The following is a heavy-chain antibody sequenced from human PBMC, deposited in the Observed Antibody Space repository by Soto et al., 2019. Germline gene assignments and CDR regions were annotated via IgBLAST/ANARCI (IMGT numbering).Heavy chain of an antibody. D-gene: IGHD6-19*01. CDR1: GYSFTSYW. Sequence: PGESLKISCKGSGYSFTSYWISWVRQMPGKGLEWMGRIDPSDSYTNYSPSFQGHVTISADKSISTAYLQWSSLKASDTAMYYCARQEGLAVAGVNYYGMDVWGQGTTVTVS. CDR3: ARQEGLAVAGVNYYGMDV. CDR2: IDPSDSYT. V-gene: IGHV5-10-1*01. J-gene: IGHJ6*02.